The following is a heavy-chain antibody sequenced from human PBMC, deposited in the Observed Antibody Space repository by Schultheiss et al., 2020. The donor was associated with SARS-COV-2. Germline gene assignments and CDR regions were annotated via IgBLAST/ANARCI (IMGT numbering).Heavy chain of an antibody. V-gene: IGHV3-23*01. Sequence: GGSLRLSCAASGFTFSSYAMSWVRQAPGKGLEWVSAISGSGGSTYYADSVKGRFTISRDNSKNTLYLQMNSLRDEDTAVYYCARAASVGSSRGYYMDVWGKGTTVTVSS. CDR1: GFTFSSYA. CDR3: ARAASVGSSRGYYMDV. J-gene: IGHJ6*03. CDR2: ISGSGGST. D-gene: IGHD6-6*01.